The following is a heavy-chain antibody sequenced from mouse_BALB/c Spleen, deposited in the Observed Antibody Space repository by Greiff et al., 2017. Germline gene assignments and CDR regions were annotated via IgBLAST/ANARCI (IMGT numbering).Heavy chain of an antibody. CDR3: ARGNYGNYFDY. CDR2: IWAGGST. V-gene: IGHV2-9*02. J-gene: IGHJ2*01. Sequence: QVHVKQSGPGLVAPSQSLSITCTVSGFSLTSYGVHWVRQPPGKGLEWLGVIWAGGSTNYNSALMSRLSISKDNSKSQVFLKMNSLQTDDTAMYYCARGNYGNYFDYWGQGTTLTVSS. D-gene: IGHD2-1*01. CDR1: GFSLTSYG.